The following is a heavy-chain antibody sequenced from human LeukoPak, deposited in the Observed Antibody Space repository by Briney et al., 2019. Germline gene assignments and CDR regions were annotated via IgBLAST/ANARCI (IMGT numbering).Heavy chain of an antibody. J-gene: IGHJ4*02. D-gene: IGHD6-6*01. V-gene: IGHV3-23*01. CDR3: AKGGDYSTSSELDF. CDR1: GFTFGTYA. Sequence: GGSLRLSCAASGFTFGTYAMTWVRQAPGKGLEWVSAISGSGGSTYYADSVKGRFTISRDNSKNTLFLQMNSLRPDDTAVYYCAKGGDYSTSSELDFWGQGTLVTVSS. CDR2: ISGSGGST.